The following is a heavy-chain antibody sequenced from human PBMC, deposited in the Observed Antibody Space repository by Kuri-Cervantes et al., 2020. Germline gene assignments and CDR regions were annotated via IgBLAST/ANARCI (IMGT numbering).Heavy chain of an antibody. CDR2: ISRNSGVI. CDR3: ARDRGVAYPDSFDI. Sequence: GGSLRLSCAASGFNFNDYAMHWVRQAPGKGLEWVSGISRNSGVIGYADSVKGRFTISRDNSKNTLYLQMNSLRAEDTAVYYCARDRGVAYPDSFDIWGQGTMVTVSS. D-gene: IGHD5-12*01. V-gene: IGHV3-9*01. J-gene: IGHJ3*02. CDR1: GFNFNDYA.